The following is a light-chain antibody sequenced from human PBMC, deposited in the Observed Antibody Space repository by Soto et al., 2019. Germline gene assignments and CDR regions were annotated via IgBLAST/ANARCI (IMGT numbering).Light chain of an antibody. V-gene: IGLV2-14*01. Sequence: QSFLTQPASVSGSPGQSITISCTGTSRDVGGYNYFHWYQQHLGKYPKLTIYEVSNRPSGVSNRFSGSKSDNTASLTISGLQAEDEADYYCSPYTSRSXPYVVGTGTKVXV. CDR3: SPYTSRSXPYV. J-gene: IGLJ1*01. CDR2: EVS. CDR1: SRDVGGYNY.